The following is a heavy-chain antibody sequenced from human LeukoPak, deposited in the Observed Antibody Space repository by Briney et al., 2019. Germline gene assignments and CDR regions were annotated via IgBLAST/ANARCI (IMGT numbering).Heavy chain of an antibody. CDR3: ARGAHGITIFGVVIPNWFDP. J-gene: IGHJ5*02. CDR2: IYYSGST. Sequence: PSETLSLTCTVSGGSISTYYWSWIRQPPGKGLEWIGYIYYSGSTYYNPSLKSRVTISVDTSKNQFSLKLSSVTAADTAVYYCARGAHGITIFGVVIPNWFDPWGQGTLVTVSS. V-gene: IGHV4-59*06. D-gene: IGHD3-3*01. CDR1: GGSISTYY.